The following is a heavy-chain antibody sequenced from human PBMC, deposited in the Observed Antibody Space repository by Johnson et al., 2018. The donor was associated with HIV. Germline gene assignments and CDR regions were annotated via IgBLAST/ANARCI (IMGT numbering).Heavy chain of an antibody. Sequence: QVQLVESGGGLVKPGGSLRLSCAASGFTFSDYYMSWIRQAPGKGLEWVSYISTSGSTIYYADSVQGRITISRDNAKNTLYLQMNSLRAEATAVYYCARDDQWGSTGEAFDIWGQGTKVTAAS. CDR1: GFTFSDYY. D-gene: IGHD2-8*02. J-gene: IGHJ3*02. CDR2: ISTSGSTI. V-gene: IGHV3-11*01. CDR3: ARDDQWGSTGEAFDI.